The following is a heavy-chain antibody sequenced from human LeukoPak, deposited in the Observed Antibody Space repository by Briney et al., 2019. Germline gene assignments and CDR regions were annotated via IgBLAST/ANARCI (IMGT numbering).Heavy chain of an antibody. CDR2: IYSGGST. CDR1: GFTVSSNY. Sequence: GGSLRLSCAASGFTVSSNYMSWVRQAPGKGLEWVSVIYSGGSTYYADSVKGRFTISRDNSKNTLYLQMNSLRAEDTAVYYCARTIVGATDGSYYYYYMDVWGKGTTVTISS. D-gene: IGHD1-26*01. CDR3: ARTIVGATDGSYYYYYMDV. V-gene: IGHV3-66*01. J-gene: IGHJ6*03.